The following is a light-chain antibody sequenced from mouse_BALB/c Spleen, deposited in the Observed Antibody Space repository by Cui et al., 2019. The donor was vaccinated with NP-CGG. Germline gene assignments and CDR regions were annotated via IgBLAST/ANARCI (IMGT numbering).Light chain of an antibody. CDR1: TGAVTTSNY. Sequence: SFVTAESALTTSPGETVTLTCRSSTGAVTTSNYANWVQEKPDHLFTGLIGGTNNRAPGVPARFSGSLIGDKAALTITGAQTEDEAIYFCALWYSNHWVFGGGTKLTVL. CDR3: ALWYSNHWV. J-gene: IGLJ1*01. V-gene: IGLV1*01. CDR2: GTN.